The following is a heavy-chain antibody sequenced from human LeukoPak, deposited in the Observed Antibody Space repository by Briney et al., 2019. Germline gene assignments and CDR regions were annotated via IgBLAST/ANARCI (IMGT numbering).Heavy chain of an antibody. CDR3: ARGRSSEWLSSFDY. J-gene: IGHJ4*02. Sequence: GASLKISSKGSGYSFTSYWIGWVRQMPGKGLEWMGIIYPGDSDTRDSPSFQGQVPISADKSIRTPSLQWSILYASDTPLYYCARGRSSEWLSSFDYWGQGTLVTVSS. D-gene: IGHD3-3*01. CDR1: GYSFTSYW. V-gene: IGHV5-51*01. CDR2: IYPGDSDT.